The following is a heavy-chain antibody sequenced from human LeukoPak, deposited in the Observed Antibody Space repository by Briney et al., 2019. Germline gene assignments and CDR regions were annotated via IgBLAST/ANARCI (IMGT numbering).Heavy chain of an antibody. CDR2: MSAGGGTT. J-gene: IGHJ4*02. V-gene: IGHV3-23*01. CDR1: GFTLSSYA. Sequence: PGGTLRLSCAASGFTLSSYAMSWVRQAPGKGLEWVSGMSAGGGTTYNADSVKGRFAISRDNSKNTLFLQMNGLRVEDTAVYYCAKDLGFGELGLDYWGQGTLVTVSS. CDR3: AKDLGFGELGLDY. D-gene: IGHD3-10*01.